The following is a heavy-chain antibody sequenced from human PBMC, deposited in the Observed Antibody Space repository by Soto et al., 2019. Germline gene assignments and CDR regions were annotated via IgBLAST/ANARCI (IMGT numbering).Heavy chain of an antibody. J-gene: IGHJ6*02. CDR3: ARDQSGQWLGTPYYYYGMDV. V-gene: IGHV1-69*13. CDR2: IIPIFGTA. CDR1: GGTFSSYA. D-gene: IGHD6-19*01. Sequence: SVKVSCKAAGGTFSSYAISWVRQAPGQGLEWMGGIIPIFGTANYAQKFQGRVTITADESTSTAYMELSSLRSEDTAVYYCARDQSGQWLGTPYYYYGMDVWGQGTTVTVSS.